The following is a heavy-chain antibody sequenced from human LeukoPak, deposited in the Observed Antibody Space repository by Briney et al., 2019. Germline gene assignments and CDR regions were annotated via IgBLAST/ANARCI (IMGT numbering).Heavy chain of an antibody. CDR2: INSDGSST. J-gene: IGHJ4*02. CDR1: GFTFSSYW. Sequence: GGSLRLSCAASGFTFSSYWMHWVRQAPGEGLVWVSRINSDGSSTSYADSVKGRFTISRDNAKNTLYLQMNSLRAEDTAVYYCARAGLTYYYDSSGFLFDYWGQGTLVTVSS. D-gene: IGHD3-22*01. CDR3: ARAGLTYYYDSSGFLFDY. V-gene: IGHV3-74*01.